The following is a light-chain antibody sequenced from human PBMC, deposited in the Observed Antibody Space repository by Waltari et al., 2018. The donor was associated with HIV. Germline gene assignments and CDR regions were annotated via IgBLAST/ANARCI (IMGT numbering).Light chain of an antibody. CDR3: GTWDNGLSEVL. V-gene: IGLV1-51*01. J-gene: IGLJ2*01. Sequence: QSGLTQPPSVSAAPGQRVTISCPGTRSNLGYNSVSWYQQLPGAAPKLLIYDNDKRPSGIPDRFSASKSGTSVTLGITGLQTGDEATYYCGTWDNGLSEVLFGGGTKLTVL. CDR2: DND. CDR1: RSNLGYNS.